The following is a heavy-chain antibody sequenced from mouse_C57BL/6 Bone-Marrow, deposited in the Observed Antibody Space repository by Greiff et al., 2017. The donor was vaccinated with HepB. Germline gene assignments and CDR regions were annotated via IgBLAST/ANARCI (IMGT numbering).Heavy chain of an antibody. CDR1: GYSITSGYY. Sequence: EVQRVESGPGLVKPSQSLSLTCSVTGYSITSGYYWNWIRQFPGNKLEWMGYISYDGSNNYNPSLKNRISITRDTSKNQFFLKLNSVTTEDTATYYCASSYDYDSWFAYWGQGTLVTVSA. CDR3: ASSYDYDSWFAY. CDR2: ISYDGSN. V-gene: IGHV3-6*01. D-gene: IGHD2-4*01. J-gene: IGHJ3*01.